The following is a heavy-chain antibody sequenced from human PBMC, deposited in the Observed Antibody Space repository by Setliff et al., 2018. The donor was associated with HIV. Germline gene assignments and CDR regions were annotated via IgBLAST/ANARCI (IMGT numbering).Heavy chain of an antibody. D-gene: IGHD6-19*01. Sequence: SETLSLTCTVSGDSVTSDSYYWSWIRQPAGKTLEWIGRIYFSGSTNYNPSLKSRVTISVDTSKNQFSLKLSSVTAADTAVYYCARGDWYDFFDYWGQGTLVTVSS. CDR2: IYFSGST. CDR3: ARGDWYDFFDY. V-gene: IGHV4-61*02. J-gene: IGHJ4*02. CDR1: GDSVTSDSYY.